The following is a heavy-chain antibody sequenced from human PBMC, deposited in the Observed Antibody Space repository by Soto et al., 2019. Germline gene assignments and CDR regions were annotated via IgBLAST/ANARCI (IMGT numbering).Heavy chain of an antibody. J-gene: IGHJ1*01. CDR2: ISAYNGNT. Sequence: QVQLVQSEAEVKEPGASVKVSCKASGYTFNSYGISWVRQAPGQGLEWMGWISAYNGNTDYAEKFQGRVTMTTDTSTSTAYMEVRSLRHDDTAVYYCARDRRVILEGYFQHWGQGTLVTVS. CDR1: GYTFNSYG. V-gene: IGHV1-18*01. CDR3: ARDRRVILEGYFQH.